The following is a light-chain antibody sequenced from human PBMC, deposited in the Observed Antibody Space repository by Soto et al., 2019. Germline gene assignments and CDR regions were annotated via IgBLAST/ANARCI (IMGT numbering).Light chain of an antibody. CDR3: SSWTSSSSYV. Sequence: QSALTQPASVSGSPVPSIAISCTGTSSDVGGYNSVSWYQQYPGKAPKFMIHDVSNRPSGVSDRVSGSKSGNTASLTISGLQAEDEADYYCSSWTSSSSYVFGSGTKVTVL. CDR1: SSDVGGYNS. V-gene: IGLV2-14*01. J-gene: IGLJ1*01. CDR2: DVS.